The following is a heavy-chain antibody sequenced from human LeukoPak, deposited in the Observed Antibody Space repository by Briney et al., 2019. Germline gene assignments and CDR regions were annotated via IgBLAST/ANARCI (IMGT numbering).Heavy chain of an antibody. J-gene: IGHJ4*02. Sequence: GGSLRLSCVTSGFTFSSYAMSWVRQTPGKGLEWVSALSGSGGSTYYADSVKGRFTISRDNSKNTLYLQMNSLRAEDTAVYYCAKDPYDYVWGSYRYPTDYWGQGTLVTVSS. CDR2: LSGSGGST. CDR1: GFTFSSYA. CDR3: AKDPYDYVWGSYRYPTDY. D-gene: IGHD3-16*02. V-gene: IGHV3-23*01.